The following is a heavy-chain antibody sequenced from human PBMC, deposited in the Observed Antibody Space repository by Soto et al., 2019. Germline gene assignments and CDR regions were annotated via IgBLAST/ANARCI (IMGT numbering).Heavy chain of an antibody. Sequence: GGSLRLSCAASGFTVSSSDMSWVRQAPGKGLEWVSLIYSGGSTYYTNSVNGRFTIPKDKSKNPMSLQMNCHRGEDTAVYYCARDGTINSAAYYGMDVWGQGTTVTVSS. CDR1: GFTVSSSD. CDR3: ARDGTINSAAYYGMDV. V-gene: IGHV3-53*01. D-gene: IGHD1-1*01. J-gene: IGHJ6*02. CDR2: IYSGGST.